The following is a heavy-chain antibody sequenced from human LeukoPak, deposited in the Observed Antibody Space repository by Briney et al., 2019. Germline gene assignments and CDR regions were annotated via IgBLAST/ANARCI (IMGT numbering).Heavy chain of an antibody. CDR2: TSWNSGSI. Sequence: TGGSLRLSCAASGFTFDDYAMHWVRQAPGKGLEWVSGTSWNSGSIGYADSVKGRFTISRDNAKNSLYLQMNSLRAEDTALYYCAKATTSRIPTGFDYWGQGTLVTVSS. CDR1: GFTFDDYA. CDR3: AKATTSRIPTGFDY. J-gene: IGHJ4*02. V-gene: IGHV3-9*01. D-gene: IGHD1-14*01.